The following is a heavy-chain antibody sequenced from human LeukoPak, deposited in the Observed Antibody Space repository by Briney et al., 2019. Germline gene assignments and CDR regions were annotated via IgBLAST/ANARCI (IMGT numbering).Heavy chain of an antibody. V-gene: IGHV4-4*09. CDR1: GVTISSYC. CDR3: ARFRRYCSSTSCYIYDYYGMDV. D-gene: IGHD2-2*02. CDR2: IYCSGST. Sequence: SETLSLTCTVSGVTISSYCWSWLRQAPGKGLEWFGNIYCSGSTNYNHSPESRINISVDTTKNHYSLKLSHMPAAAAAVYSCARFRRYCSSTSCYIYDYYGMDVWGQGTTVTVSS. J-gene: IGHJ6*02.